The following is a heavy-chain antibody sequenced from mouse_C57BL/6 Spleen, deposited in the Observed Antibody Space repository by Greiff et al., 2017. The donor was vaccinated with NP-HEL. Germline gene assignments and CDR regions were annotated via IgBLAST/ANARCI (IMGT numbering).Heavy chain of an antibody. Sequence: DVKLQESGPGLVKPSQSLSLTCSVTGYSITSGYYWNWIRQFPGNKLEWMGYISYDGSNNYNPSLKNRISITRDTSKNQFFLKFNSVTTEDTATYYCARESDGYYEYFDVWGTGTTVTVSS. CDR2: ISYDGSN. CDR1: GYSITSGYY. CDR3: ARESDGYYEYFDV. J-gene: IGHJ1*03. D-gene: IGHD2-3*01. V-gene: IGHV3-6*01.